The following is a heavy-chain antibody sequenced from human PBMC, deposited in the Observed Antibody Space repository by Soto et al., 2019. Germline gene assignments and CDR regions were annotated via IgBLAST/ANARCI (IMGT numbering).Heavy chain of an antibody. D-gene: IGHD2-15*01. V-gene: IGHV1-46*01. Sequence: QVQLVQSGAEVKKPGASVKVSCKASGYTFTSYYMHWVRQAPGQGLEWMGIINPSGGSTSYAQKFHGRVTMTRDTSTSTVYMELSSLRSEDTAVYYCARVNSGGSVANYYYYYGMDVWGQGTTVTVSS. CDR3: ARVNSGGSVANYYYYYGMDV. CDR1: GYTFTSYY. CDR2: INPSGGST. J-gene: IGHJ6*02.